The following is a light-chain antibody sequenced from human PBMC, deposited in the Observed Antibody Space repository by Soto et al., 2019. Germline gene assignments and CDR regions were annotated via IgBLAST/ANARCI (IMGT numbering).Light chain of an antibody. CDR1: QGINKY. CDR3: QKYNSAPFT. CDR2: AAS. V-gene: IGKV1-27*01. Sequence: DLQMTQSPSSLSASVGDRVTITCRVSQGINKYLAWYQQKSGQLPRLLIQAASTLQSGVPSRFSGSKSGTEFTLTISSLQPEDVATYYCQKYNSAPFTFGPGTKVAIK. J-gene: IGKJ3*01.